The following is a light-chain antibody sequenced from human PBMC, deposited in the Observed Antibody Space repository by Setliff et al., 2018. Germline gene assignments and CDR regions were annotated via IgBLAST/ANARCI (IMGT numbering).Light chain of an antibody. CDR1: SSSIGAGYD. CDR2: GST. V-gene: IGLV1-40*01. CDR3: SSHTTSSTWV. J-gene: IGLJ3*02. Sequence: QSVLTQPPSVSGAPGQRVTISCTGSSSSIGAGYDVQWYHQLPGTAPKLLIYGSTKRPSGVSNRFSGSKSGNTASLTISGLQAEDDADYYCSSHTTSSTWVFGGGTK.